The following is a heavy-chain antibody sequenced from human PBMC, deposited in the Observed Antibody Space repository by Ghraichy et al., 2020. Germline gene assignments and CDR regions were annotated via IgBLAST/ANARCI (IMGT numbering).Heavy chain of an antibody. Sequence: LSLTCAASGFTFSNYAMTWVRQAPGKGLEWVSAISVSGGSTYFADSVRGRCAISRDNSKNTLYLQMNSLRPEDTAVYYCAKDIKATDNPRGYFDYWGQGALVAVSS. V-gene: IGHV3-23*01. J-gene: IGHJ4*02. CDR2: ISVSGGST. D-gene: IGHD1-1*01. CDR1: GFTFSNYA. CDR3: AKDIKATDNPRGYFDY.